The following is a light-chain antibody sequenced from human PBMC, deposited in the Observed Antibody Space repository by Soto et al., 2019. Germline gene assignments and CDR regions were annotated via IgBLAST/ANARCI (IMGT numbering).Light chain of an antibody. CDR3: AAWDEGLGGRGG. CDR1: SSNIGNFY. CDR2: KNN. J-gene: IGLJ7*02. V-gene: IGLV1-47*01. Sequence: QSVLTQPPSASGTPGQRVTISCSGSSSNIGNFYVYWYQQLPGTAPKLLIYKNNQRPLGVPDRFSGSKSGTSASLAISGLGSEDEADYYCAAWDEGLGGRGGFGGGTQLTAL.